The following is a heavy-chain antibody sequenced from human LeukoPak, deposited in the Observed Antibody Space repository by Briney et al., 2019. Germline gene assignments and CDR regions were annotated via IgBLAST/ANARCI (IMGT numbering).Heavy chain of an antibody. V-gene: IGHV3-23*01. CDR1: GFTLGTDA. D-gene: IGHD3-9*01. J-gene: IGHJ6*03. CDR2: ISGRGGRT. CDR3: AKASTSYDILTGYRDDYYYYMDV. Sequence: GGSLTLSCAASGFTLGTDAMSWVRPPAGKGREWVSAISGRGGRTYYADSVKGWFTISRDNSKNTLYLQMNSLRAEDTAVYYCAKASTSYDILTGYRDDYYYYMDVWGKGTTVTISS.